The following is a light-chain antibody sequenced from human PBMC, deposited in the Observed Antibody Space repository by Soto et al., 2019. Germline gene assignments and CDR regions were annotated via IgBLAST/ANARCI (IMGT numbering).Light chain of an antibody. J-gene: IGKJ1*01. CDR1: QTIRSS. CDR2: TAS. V-gene: IGKV1-39*01. Sequence: DIQMTQSPSSLSASVGDRVTITCRASQTIRSSLNWYQQTPGKAPNLLISTASSLHSGVPSRFSGSVSGTDFTLTISNLQPEDFATYYCQQSYTTPWTFGQGTKVDIK. CDR3: QQSYTTPWT.